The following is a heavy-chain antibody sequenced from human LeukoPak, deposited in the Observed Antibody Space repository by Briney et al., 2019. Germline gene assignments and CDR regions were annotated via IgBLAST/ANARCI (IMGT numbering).Heavy chain of an antibody. J-gene: IGHJ6*03. CDR2: IYYSGST. CDR1: GGSISSYY. V-gene: IGHV4-59*01. CDR3: ARAVLSPHYYYYYMDV. D-gene: IGHD3-16*01. Sequence: SETPSLTCTVSGGSISSYYWSWIRQPPGKGLEWIGYIYYSGSTNYNPSLKSRVTISVDTSKNQFSLKLSSVTAADTAVYYCARAVLSPHYYYYYMDVWGKGTTVTVSS.